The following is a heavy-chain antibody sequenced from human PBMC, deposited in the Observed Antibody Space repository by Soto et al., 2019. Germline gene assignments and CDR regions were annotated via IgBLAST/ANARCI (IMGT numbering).Heavy chain of an antibody. J-gene: IGHJ5*02. Sequence: SETLSLTCTVSGGSISSYYWSWIRQPPGKGLEWIGYIYYSGSTNYNPSLKSRVTISVDTSKNQFSLKLSSVTAADTAVYYCARASRPYYDILTGPTGGWFDPWGRGTLGTVSS. D-gene: IGHD3-9*01. CDR2: IYYSGST. V-gene: IGHV4-59*01. CDR1: GGSISSYY. CDR3: ARASRPYYDILTGPTGGWFDP.